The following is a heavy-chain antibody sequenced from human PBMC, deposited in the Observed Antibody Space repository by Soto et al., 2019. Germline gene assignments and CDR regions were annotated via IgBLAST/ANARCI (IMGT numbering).Heavy chain of an antibody. Sequence: EVQLLESGGGLVQPGGSLRLSGEASGFTFSSYAMSWFRQAPGKGLEWVSAISGSGGSTYYADSVKGRFTISRDNSKNTLYLQMNSLRAEDTAVYYCAKGWVWYDSSGYYGYYYYGMDVWGQGTTVTVSS. V-gene: IGHV3-23*01. D-gene: IGHD3-22*01. CDR1: GFTFSSYA. CDR3: AKGWVWYDSSGYYGYYYYGMDV. CDR2: ISGSGGST. J-gene: IGHJ6*02.